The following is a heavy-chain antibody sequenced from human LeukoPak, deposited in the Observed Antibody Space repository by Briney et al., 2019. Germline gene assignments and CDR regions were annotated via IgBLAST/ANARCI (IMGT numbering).Heavy chain of an antibody. CDR1: GGSISSYY. CDR2: IYTSGST. CDR3: ARLDSGIDY. J-gene: IGHJ4*02. Sequence: SETLSLTCTVSGGSISSYYWSWIRQPPGKGLEWIGYIYTSGSTNYNPSLKSRVTVSVDTSKNQFSLKLSSVTAADTAVYYCARLDSGIDYWGQGTLVTVSS. V-gene: IGHV4-4*09. D-gene: IGHD6-19*01.